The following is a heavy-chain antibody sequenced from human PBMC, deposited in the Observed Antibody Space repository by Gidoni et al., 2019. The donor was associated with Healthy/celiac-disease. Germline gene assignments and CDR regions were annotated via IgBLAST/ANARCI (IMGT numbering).Heavy chain of an antibody. Sequence: EVQLVESGGGLVQPGGPLRLSCAASGLTFSRHWMQWVRQAPGKGLVWVSRIDSDGSTYYADSVKGRFTTSRDNAKNTLYLQMNSLRGEDTAVYYCAPPPHIVDYWGQGTLVTVSS. CDR1: GLTFSRHW. CDR2: IDSDGST. V-gene: IGHV3-74*01. CDR3: APPPHIVDY. J-gene: IGHJ4*02.